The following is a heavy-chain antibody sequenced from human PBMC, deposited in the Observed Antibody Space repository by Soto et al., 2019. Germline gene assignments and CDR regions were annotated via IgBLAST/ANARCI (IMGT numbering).Heavy chain of an antibody. CDR2: INPNSGGT. CDR1: GYTFTGYY. D-gene: IGHD2-15*01. V-gene: IGHV1-2*02. Sequence: RASVKVSCKASGYTFTGYYMHWVRQAPGQGLEWMGWINPNSGGTNYAQKFQGRVTMTRDTSISTAYMELSRLRSDDTAVYYCARGGPTGGSYKYNWFDPWGQGTLVTVSS. CDR3: ARGGPTGGSYKYNWFDP. J-gene: IGHJ5*02.